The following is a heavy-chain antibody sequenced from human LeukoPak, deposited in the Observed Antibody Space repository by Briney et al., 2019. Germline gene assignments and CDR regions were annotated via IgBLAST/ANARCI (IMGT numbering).Heavy chain of an antibody. CDR1: GFTVSSNY. D-gene: IGHD5-18*01. CDR3: ASGGGAYSYGYLDY. V-gene: IGHV3-30-3*01. CDR2: ISYDGSNK. Sequence: GGSLRLSCAASGFTVSSNYMSWVRQAPGKGLEWVAVISYDGSNKYYADSVKGRFTISRDNSKNTLYLQMNSLRAEDTAVFYCASGGGAYSYGYLDYWGRGTLVTVSS. J-gene: IGHJ4*02.